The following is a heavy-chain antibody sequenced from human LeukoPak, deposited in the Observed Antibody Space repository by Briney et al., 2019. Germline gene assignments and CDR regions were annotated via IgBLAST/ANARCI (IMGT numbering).Heavy chain of an antibody. Sequence: GGSLRLSCEGSGFIFSNYGMNWVRQAPGKGLEWVSSITSTSTYMYYAGSVKGRFTISRDNSKNTLYLQMNSLRAEDTAVYYCAKGKAYYYDSSGHRYFDYWGQGTLVTVSS. CDR3: AKGKAYYYDSSGHRYFDY. J-gene: IGHJ4*02. CDR1: GFIFSNYG. CDR2: ITSTSTYM. D-gene: IGHD3-22*01. V-gene: IGHV3-21*04.